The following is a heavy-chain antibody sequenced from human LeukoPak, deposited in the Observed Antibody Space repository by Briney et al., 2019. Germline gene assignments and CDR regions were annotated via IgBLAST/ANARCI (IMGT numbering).Heavy chain of an antibody. CDR1: GFTFSSYS. V-gene: IGHV3-48*01. D-gene: IGHD3-22*01. J-gene: IGHJ3*02. CDR2: ISSSSSTI. Sequence: GGSLRLSCAASGFTFSSYSMNWVRQAPGKGLEWVSYISSSSSTIYYADSVKGRFTISRDNAKNSLYLQMNSLRAEDTAVYYCARSLPNYYDSSGSHAFGIWGQGTMVTVSS. CDR3: ARSLPNYYDSSGSHAFGI.